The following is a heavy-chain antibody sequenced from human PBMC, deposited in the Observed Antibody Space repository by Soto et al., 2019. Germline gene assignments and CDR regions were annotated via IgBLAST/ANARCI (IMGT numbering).Heavy chain of an antibody. CDR3: AKGQWLGY. Sequence: EVQLVESGGGLVQPGRSLRLSCAASGFTFDDYAMHWVRQAPGKGLEWVSGISWNSGSIGYADSVKGRLTISRDNAKNSLYLQMNSLRAEDTALYYCAKGQWLGYWGQGTLVTVSS. J-gene: IGHJ4*02. CDR1: GFTFDDYA. V-gene: IGHV3-9*01. CDR2: ISWNSGSI. D-gene: IGHD6-19*01.